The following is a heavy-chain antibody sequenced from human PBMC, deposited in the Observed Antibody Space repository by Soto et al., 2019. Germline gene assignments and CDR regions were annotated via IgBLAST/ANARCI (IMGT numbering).Heavy chain of an antibody. D-gene: IGHD1-26*01. CDR1: GYTFTSYA. CDR2: INAGNGNT. Sequence: QVQLVQSGAEVKKPGASVKVSCKASGYTFTSYAMHCVRQVPGQSLEWMGWINAGNGNTKYSQKFQARVTITRDTSASTAYVELSSLRSEDTAVYSCARSVGAAIVDYWGQGTLVTVSA. CDR3: ARSVGAAIVDY. V-gene: IGHV1-3*01. J-gene: IGHJ4*02.